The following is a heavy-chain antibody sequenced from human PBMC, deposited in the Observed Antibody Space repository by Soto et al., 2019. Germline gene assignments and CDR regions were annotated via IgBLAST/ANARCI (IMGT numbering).Heavy chain of an antibody. CDR1: GFSFTTYW. Sequence: GESMKISCKGSGFSFTTYWIGWVRQMPGKGLEWMGIIYPGESNVRYSPSFQGQVTISDGKSTSTVYLQWSRLEASDSAIYYCARAPNNVNWFPEAFDVWGQGTKVTVSS. CDR2: IYPGESNV. V-gene: IGHV5-51*01. J-gene: IGHJ3*01. D-gene: IGHD3-9*01. CDR3: ARAPNNVNWFPEAFDV.